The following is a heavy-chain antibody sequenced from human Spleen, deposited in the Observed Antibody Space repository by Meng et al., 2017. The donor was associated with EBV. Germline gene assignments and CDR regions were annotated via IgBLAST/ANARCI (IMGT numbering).Heavy chain of an antibody. CDR1: GGSISSGNW. Sequence: QVELQGSGPGMVKPSGTRTFNCVVSGGSISSGNWWSWVRQPPGKGLEWIGEIFHTETTNYNPSLKGRVTVSLDKSRNQFFLKLSSVTAADTAVYYCARTIYGDYPRIDPWGQGTLVTVSS. D-gene: IGHD4-17*01. CDR2: IFHTETT. J-gene: IGHJ5*02. V-gene: IGHV4-4*02. CDR3: ARTIYGDYPRIDP.